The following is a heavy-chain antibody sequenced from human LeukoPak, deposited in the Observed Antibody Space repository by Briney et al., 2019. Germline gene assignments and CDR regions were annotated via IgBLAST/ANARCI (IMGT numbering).Heavy chain of an antibody. CDR3: ARSSRYDYFWGSYRYTEFDY. V-gene: IGHV3-21*04. CDR1: GFTFSSYS. Sequence: PGGSLRLSCAASGFTFSSYSMHWVRQAPGGGLEWVSSISNSSSYIYYADSVKGRFTISRDNAKNSLYLQMNSLRAEDTAMYYCARSSRYDYFWGSYRYTEFDYWGQGTLGTVSA. D-gene: IGHD3-16*02. CDR2: ISNSSSYI. J-gene: IGHJ4*02.